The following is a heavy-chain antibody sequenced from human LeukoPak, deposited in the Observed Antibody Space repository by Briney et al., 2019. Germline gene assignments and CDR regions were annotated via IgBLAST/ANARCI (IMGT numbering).Heavy chain of an antibody. Sequence: GGSLRLSCAASGFTFSTYNMNWVRQAPGKGLEWVSSISSSSNYVYYADSVKGRFTISRDNAKNSLYLQMNSLRAEDTDVYYCARDVGASAPDAFDIWGQGTMVTVSS. CDR2: ISSSSNYV. V-gene: IGHV3-21*01. D-gene: IGHD1-26*01. CDR3: ARDVGASAPDAFDI. J-gene: IGHJ3*02. CDR1: GFTFSTYN.